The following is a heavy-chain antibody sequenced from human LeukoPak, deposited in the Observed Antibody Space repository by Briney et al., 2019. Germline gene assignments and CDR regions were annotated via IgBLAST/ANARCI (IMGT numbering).Heavy chain of an antibody. Sequence: GGSLRLSCAASGFTFSSYSLNWVRQAPGKGLEWVSYISSSSSTIYYADSVKGRFTISRDNAKNSLYLQKNSLRAEDTAVYYCARNLGGGRAATDYWGQGTLVTVSS. J-gene: IGHJ4*02. V-gene: IGHV3-48*04. CDR3: ARNLGGGRAATDY. CDR1: GFTFSSYS. D-gene: IGHD3-16*01. CDR2: ISSSSSTI.